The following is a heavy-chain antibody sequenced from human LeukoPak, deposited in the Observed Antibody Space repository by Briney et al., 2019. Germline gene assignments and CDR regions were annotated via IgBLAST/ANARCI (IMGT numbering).Heavy chain of an antibody. CDR2: TSSSSSYT. CDR3: ARAVARGVTNPFDY. J-gene: IGHJ4*02. Sequence: GGSLRLSCAASGFTFSDYYMSWIRQAPGKGLEWVSYTSSSSSYTNYADSVKGRFTISRDNAKNSLYLQMNSLRAEDTAVYYCARAVARGVTNPFDYWGQGTLVTVSS. CDR1: GFTFSDYY. V-gene: IGHV3-11*05. D-gene: IGHD3-10*01.